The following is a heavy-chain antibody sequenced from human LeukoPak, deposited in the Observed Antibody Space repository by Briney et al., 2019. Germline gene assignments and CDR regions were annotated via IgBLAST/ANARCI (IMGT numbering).Heavy chain of an antibody. J-gene: IGHJ6*04. CDR3: AMVTTSPYYYGMDI. Sequence: SETLSLTCAVYGGSFSGYYWSWIRQPPGKGLEWIGEINHSGSTNYNPSLKSRVTISVDTSKNQFSLKLSSVTAADTAVYYCAMVTTSPYYYGMDIWGKGTTVTVSS. D-gene: IGHD4-17*01. V-gene: IGHV4-34*01. CDR1: GGSFSGYY. CDR2: INHSGST.